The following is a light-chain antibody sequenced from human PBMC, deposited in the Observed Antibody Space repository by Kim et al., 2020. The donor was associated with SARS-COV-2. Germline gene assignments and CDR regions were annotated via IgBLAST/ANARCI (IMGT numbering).Light chain of an antibody. V-gene: IGLV3-19*01. CDR1: SLRSYD. J-gene: IGLJ2*01. CDR2: GKN. Sequence: VALGQTVRITCQGDSLRSYDATWYQQKPGQAPIVVIYGKNNRPSGIPDRFSGSSSGNTASLTITGTQAGDEADYYCNSRDSNDNVLFGGGTQLTVL. CDR3: NSRDSNDNVL.